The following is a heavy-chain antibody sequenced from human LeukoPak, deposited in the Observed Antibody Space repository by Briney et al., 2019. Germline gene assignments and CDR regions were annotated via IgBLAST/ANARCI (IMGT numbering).Heavy chain of an antibody. J-gene: IGHJ4*02. CDR1: GFTFSTYT. Sequence: PGGSLILSCAASGFTFSTYTMNWVRQAPGKGLEWVSRINSDGSITSYADSVKGRFTISRDNAKNTLYLQMNSLRAEDTAVYYCARGPMVRTNLFDYWGQGTLVTVSS. CDR2: INSDGSIT. CDR3: ARGPMVRTNLFDY. D-gene: IGHD3-10*01. V-gene: IGHV3-74*01.